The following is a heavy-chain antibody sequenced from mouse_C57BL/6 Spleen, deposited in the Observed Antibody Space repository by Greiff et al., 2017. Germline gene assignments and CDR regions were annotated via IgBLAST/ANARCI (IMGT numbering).Heavy chain of an antibody. Sequence: QVQLQQPGTELVQPGASVKLSCKASGYTFTSYWMPWVKQRPGQGLEWIGNISPSYGGTNYNEKFKSKATLTVDKSTSTAYMQLSILTAEASAVYYCARVEGYGSSFFAYWGQGTLGTVSA. CDR3: ARVEGYGSSFFAY. CDR2: ISPSYGGT. J-gene: IGHJ3*01. CDR1: GYTFTSYW. V-gene: IGHV1-53*01. D-gene: IGHD1-1*01.